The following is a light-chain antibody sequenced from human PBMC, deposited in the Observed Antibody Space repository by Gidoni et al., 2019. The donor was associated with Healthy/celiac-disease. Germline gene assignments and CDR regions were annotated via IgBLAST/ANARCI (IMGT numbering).Light chain of an antibody. CDR3: MQGTHWPPT. V-gene: IGKV2-30*01. CDR2: KVS. Sequence: DVVMTQSPLSLPVTLGQPASISCRSSQSLVYSDGNTYLNWFQQRPGKSPSRLIYKVSNRDSGVPDRFSGSGSGTDFTLKISRVEAEDVGVYYCMQGTHWPPTFGQGTKVEIK. J-gene: IGKJ1*01. CDR1: QSLVYSDGNTY.